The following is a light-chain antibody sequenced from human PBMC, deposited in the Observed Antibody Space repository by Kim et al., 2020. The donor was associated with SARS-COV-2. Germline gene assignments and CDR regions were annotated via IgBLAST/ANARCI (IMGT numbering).Light chain of an antibody. CDR3: QAWDSGTWV. J-gene: IGLJ3*02. V-gene: IGLV3-1*01. Sequence: VSAGQTASITCSGQKLGDKYACWYQQKPGQSPVLVISQDSKRPSGIPERFSGSNSGNTATLTISGSQAMDEADYYSQAWDSGTWVFGGGTQLTVL. CDR2: QDS. CDR1: KLGDKY.